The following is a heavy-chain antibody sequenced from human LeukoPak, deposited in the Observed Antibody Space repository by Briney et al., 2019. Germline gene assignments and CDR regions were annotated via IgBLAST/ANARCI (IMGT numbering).Heavy chain of an antibody. Sequence: ASVKVSRKASGGTFSSYAISWVRQAPGQGLEWMGWISAYNGNTNYAQKLQGRVTMTTDTSTSTAYMELRSLRSDDTAVYYCARADSSGYYPYWFDPWGQGTLVTVSS. J-gene: IGHJ5*02. CDR2: ISAYNGNT. CDR1: GGTFSSYA. V-gene: IGHV1-18*01. CDR3: ARADSSGYYPYWFDP. D-gene: IGHD3-22*01.